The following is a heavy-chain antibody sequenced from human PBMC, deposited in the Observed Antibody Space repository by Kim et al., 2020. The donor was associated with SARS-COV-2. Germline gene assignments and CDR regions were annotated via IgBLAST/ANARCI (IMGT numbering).Heavy chain of an antibody. Sequence: ASVKVSCKASGYTFTGYYMHWVRQAPGQGLEWMGWINPNSGGTNYAQKFQGRVTMTRDTSISTAYMELSRLRSDDTAVYYCARDADGRDGYSFDYWGQGTLVTVSS. D-gene: IGHD4-4*01. CDR3: ARDADGRDGYSFDY. J-gene: IGHJ4*02. CDR1: GYTFTGYY. CDR2: INPNSGGT. V-gene: IGHV1-2*02.